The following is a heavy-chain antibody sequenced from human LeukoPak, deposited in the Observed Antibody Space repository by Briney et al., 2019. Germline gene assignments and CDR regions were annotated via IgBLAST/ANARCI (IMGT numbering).Heavy chain of an antibody. J-gene: IGHJ4*02. CDR1: GLTFSSYG. CDR2: IRYDGSNK. CDR3: AKDSGGSYDY. V-gene: IGHV3-30*02. Sequence: QPGGSLRLSCAASGLTFSSYGMHWVRQAPGKRLEWVAFIRYDGSNKYYADSVKGRFTISRDNSKNTLYLQMNSRRAEDTAVYYCAKDSGGSYDYWGQGTLVTVSS. D-gene: IGHD1-26*01.